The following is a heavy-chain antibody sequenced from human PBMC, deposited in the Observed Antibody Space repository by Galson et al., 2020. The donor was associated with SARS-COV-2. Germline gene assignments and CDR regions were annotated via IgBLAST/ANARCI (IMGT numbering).Heavy chain of an antibody. CDR3: ARDLGPAPMIKWYFDL. J-gene: IGHJ2*01. V-gene: IGHV3-21*01. Sequence: GESLKISCAASGFTFSDYTMIWVRQAPGKGLEWVSSIFGSGSYRSYADSVKGRFTVSRDSAKSSLYLQMTSLGADDTAVYYCARDLGPAPMIKWYFDLWGRGALVTVSS. CDR2: IFGSGSYR. D-gene: IGHD3-16*01. CDR1: GFTFSDYT.